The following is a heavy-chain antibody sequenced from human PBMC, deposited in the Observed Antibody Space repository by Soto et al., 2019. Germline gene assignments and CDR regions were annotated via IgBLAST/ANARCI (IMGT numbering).Heavy chain of an antibody. Sequence: QLQLQESGPGLVKPSETLSLTCTVSGGSISSSSYYWGWIRQPPGKGLEWIGSIYYSGSTYYNPSLKSRVTISVDTSKNQFSLKLSSVTAADTAVYYCARELTIFGVVIPNHWGQGTLVTVSS. CDR3: ARELTIFGVVIPNH. V-gene: IGHV4-39*01. J-gene: IGHJ4*02. CDR2: IYYSGST. D-gene: IGHD3-3*01. CDR1: GGSISSSSYY.